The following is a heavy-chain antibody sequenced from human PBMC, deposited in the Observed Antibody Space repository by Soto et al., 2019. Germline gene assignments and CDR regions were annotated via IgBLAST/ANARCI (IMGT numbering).Heavy chain of an antibody. J-gene: IGHJ6*02. CDR2: INPSGGST. CDR3: ASPDYDILTGYNYYYYYGMDV. Sequence: QVQLVQSGAEVKKPGASVKVSCKASGYTFTSYYMHWVRQAPGQGLEWMGIINPSGGSTSYAQKFQGRGTMTRDTSTSTVYMELSSLRSEDTAVYYCASPDYDILTGYNYYYYYGMDVWGQGTTVTVSS. D-gene: IGHD3-9*01. V-gene: IGHV1-46*01. CDR1: GYTFTSYY.